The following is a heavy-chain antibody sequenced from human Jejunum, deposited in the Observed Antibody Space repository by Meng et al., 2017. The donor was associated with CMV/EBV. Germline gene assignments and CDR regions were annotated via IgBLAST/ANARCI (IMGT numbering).Heavy chain of an antibody. V-gene: IGHV3-74*02. CDR3: ATAGQYRLDN. CDR1: GFTFITYC. Sequence: EVRRGGAGGGLTQAGGSLRLACAASGFTFITYCMHWVRQGPGEGLVWVSRMNSDGSTTDYADSVTGRFTISRDNAKNTLYLQMNSLRVDDTAVYYCATAGQYRLDNWGHGTLVTVSS. J-gene: IGHJ4*01. CDR2: MNSDGSTT. D-gene: IGHD6-13*01.